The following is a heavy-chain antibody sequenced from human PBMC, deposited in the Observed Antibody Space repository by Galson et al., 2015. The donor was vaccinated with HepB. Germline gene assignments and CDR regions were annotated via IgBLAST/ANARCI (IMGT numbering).Heavy chain of an antibody. CDR1: GYIFTNYG. Sequence: SVKVSCKASGYIFTNYGFSWVRQAPGQGLEWMGWISAYTGNTNYAQKLTNYAQKFQGRVTLTTDTATNTAYMELRGLGSDDTAVYYCARDSSTLDFWSGYYIGALDIWGQGTMVTVSS. J-gene: IGHJ3*02. CDR2: ISAYTGNT. D-gene: IGHD3-3*01. CDR3: ARDSSTLDFWSGYYIGALDI. V-gene: IGHV1-18*01.